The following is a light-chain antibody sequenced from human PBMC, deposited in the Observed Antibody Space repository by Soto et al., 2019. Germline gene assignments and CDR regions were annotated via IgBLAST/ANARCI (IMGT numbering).Light chain of an antibody. J-gene: IGKJ4*01. CDR2: GAS. CDR1: QSVSSN. V-gene: IGKV3-15*01. Sequence: EIVMTQSPATLSVYPGERATLSCRASQSVSSNLAWYQQKPGQAPRLLIYGASTRATGIPARFSGNGSGTEFTLTISSLQSEDFADYYCQQYNNWPPLTFGGGTKVEVK. CDR3: QQYNNWPPLT.